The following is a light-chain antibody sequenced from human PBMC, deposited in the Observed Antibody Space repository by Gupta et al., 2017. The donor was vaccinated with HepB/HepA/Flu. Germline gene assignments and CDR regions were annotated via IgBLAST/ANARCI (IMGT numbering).Light chain of an antibody. J-gene: IGLJ3*02. Sequence: SYVLTQPPSVSVAPGKTARITCGGNNIGSKSVHWYQQKPGQAPVLVIYYDSDRPSGIPERFSGSNSGNTATLTISRVEAGDEADYCCQVWDSSSDHPNWVFGGGTKLTVL. V-gene: IGLV3-21*04. CDR1: NIGSKS. CDR2: YDS. CDR3: QVWDSSSDHPNWV.